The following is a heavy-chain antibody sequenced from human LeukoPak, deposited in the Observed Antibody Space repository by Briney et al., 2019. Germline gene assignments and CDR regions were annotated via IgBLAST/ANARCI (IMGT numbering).Heavy chain of an antibody. Sequence: SETLSLTCSVSGGSISSSGYYWGWIRQPPGKGLEWIGSIYFSGNTYYSPSLKSRVIISVDTSKNQFSLKLSSVSAADTAVYYCARLYYYDSSGSYGYNWFDPWGQGTLVTVSS. V-gene: IGHV4-39*01. CDR1: GGSISSSGYY. CDR2: IYFSGNT. J-gene: IGHJ5*02. D-gene: IGHD3-22*01. CDR3: ARLYYYDSSGSYGYNWFDP.